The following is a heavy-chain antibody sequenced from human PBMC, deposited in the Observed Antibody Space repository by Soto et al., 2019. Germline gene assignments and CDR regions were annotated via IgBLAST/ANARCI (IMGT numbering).Heavy chain of an antibody. D-gene: IGHD3-9*01. CDR3: ARGGRYYDSLSGSLEYHYDGLDV. CDR1: GGSISSYY. CDR2: IYYSGST. J-gene: IGHJ6*02. Sequence: PSETLSLTCTVSGGSISSYYWSWIRQPPGKGLEWIGYIYYSGSTNYNPSLKSRVTISVDTSKNQFSLKLSSVTAADTAVYYCARGGRYYDSLSGSLEYHYDGLDVWGQGTTVTVSS. V-gene: IGHV4-59*08.